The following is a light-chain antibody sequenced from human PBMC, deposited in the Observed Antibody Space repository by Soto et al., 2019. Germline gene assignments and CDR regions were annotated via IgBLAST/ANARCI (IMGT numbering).Light chain of an antibody. CDR2: DAS. J-gene: IGKJ2*01. V-gene: IGKV3-20*01. CDR3: QQYGSSPPYT. Sequence: EIVLTQSPGTLSLSPGESATLSCRASRTFSFTYLAWYQQKPGQAPRLLIYDASIRATGIPDRFSGSGSGTDFTLTISRLEPEDFAVYYCQQYGSSPPYTFGQGTKLEIK. CDR1: RTFSFTY.